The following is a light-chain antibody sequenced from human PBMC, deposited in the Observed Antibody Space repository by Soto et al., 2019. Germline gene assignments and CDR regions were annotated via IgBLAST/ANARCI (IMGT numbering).Light chain of an antibody. J-gene: IGKJ5*01. CDR1: QSVSSSY. V-gene: IGKV3-20*01. Sequence: EIVLTQSPGTLSLSPGERATLSCRASQSVSSSYLAWYQQKPGQAPRLLIYGASSRATGIPDRFSGSGSGTDFTLTISRLEPEDFAVYYCQQYEKWPPSITFGQGTRLEIK. CDR3: QQYEKWPPSIT. CDR2: GAS.